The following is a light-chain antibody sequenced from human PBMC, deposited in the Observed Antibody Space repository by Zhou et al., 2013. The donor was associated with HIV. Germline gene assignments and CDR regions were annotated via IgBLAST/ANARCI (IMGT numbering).Light chain of an antibody. J-gene: IGKJ1*01. Sequence: DIQMTQSPSTLSASVGDRVTITCRASQSISSWLAWYQQKPGKAPKLLIYMASTLKSGVPSRFSGSGSGTEFTLTIDSLQPDDFATYYCQQYNAYSRTFGQGTKVE. V-gene: IGKV1-5*03. CDR1: QSISSW. CDR3: QQYNAYSRT. CDR2: MAS.